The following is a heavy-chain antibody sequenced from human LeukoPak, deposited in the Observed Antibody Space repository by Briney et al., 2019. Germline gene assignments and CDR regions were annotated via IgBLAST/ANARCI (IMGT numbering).Heavy chain of an antibody. CDR1: GYTFTSYV. Sequence: AAVKVSCKASGYTFTSYVIHWVRQAPGQGLEWMGWISAYNGNKNYAQKLQGRVTKTTDTSTRTAYMELRSLRSDDTAVYYSARGDGYNYDRDQDYWGQGTLVTVSS. V-gene: IGHV1-18*01. CDR2: ISAYNGNK. D-gene: IGHD5-24*01. CDR3: ARGDGYNYDRDQDY. J-gene: IGHJ4*02.